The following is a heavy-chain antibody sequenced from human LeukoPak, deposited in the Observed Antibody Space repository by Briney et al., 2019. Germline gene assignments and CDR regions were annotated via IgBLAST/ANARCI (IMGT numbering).Heavy chain of an antibody. CDR3: AKSSSSRYVDALDI. CDR1: GFTFSSYA. V-gene: IGHV3-23*01. CDR2: ISGSGGST. D-gene: IGHD6-13*01. Sequence: GGSLRLSSAASGFTFSSYAMSWVRPGPGKGLEWVSSISGSGGSTYYADSVKGRFTISRDNSKNTLYLQMNRLSAEDTAVYYCAKSSSSRYVDALDIWGRGTMVTVSS. J-gene: IGHJ3*02.